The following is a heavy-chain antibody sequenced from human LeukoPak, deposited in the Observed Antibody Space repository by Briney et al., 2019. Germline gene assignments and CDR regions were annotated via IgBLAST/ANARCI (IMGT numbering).Heavy chain of an antibody. CDR1: GYTFTVYY. CDR2: INPNSGGT. D-gene: IGHD1-26*01. V-gene: IGHV1-2*06. CDR3: ARDYSDYYTFDY. Sequence: ASVKVSCKASGYTFTVYYMHWVRQAPGQGLEWMGRINPNSGGTNYAQKFQGRVTMTRDTSISTAYMELSRLRSDDTAVYYCARDYSDYYTFDYWGQGTLVTVSS. J-gene: IGHJ4*02.